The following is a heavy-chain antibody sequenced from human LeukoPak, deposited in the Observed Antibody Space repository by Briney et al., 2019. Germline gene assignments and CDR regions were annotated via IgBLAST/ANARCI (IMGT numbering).Heavy chain of an antibody. D-gene: IGHD6-25*01. CDR3: ARRPNWGSGHGFDP. CDR2: INHSGSS. V-gene: IGHV4-34*01. J-gene: IGHJ5*02. Sequence: SETLSLTCAVYGGSFSGYSWSWIRQPPGKGLEWIGEINHSGSSNYNPSPKSRVTISVDTSKSQFSLKLTSLTAADAAVYYCARRPNWGSGHGFDPWGQGTLVTVSS. CDR1: GGSFSGYS.